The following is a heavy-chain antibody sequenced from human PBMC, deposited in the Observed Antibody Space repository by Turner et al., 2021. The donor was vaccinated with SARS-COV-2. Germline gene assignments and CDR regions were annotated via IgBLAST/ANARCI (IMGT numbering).Heavy chain of an antibody. Sequence: QLQLQESGPGLVKPSETLSLTCTVSGGSISSSSYYWGWIRQPPGKGLEWIGRIYYRGSTYYNPSLKSRVTISVDTSKNQFSLKLSSVTAADTAVYYCAGEVVVLTTTHYGMDVWGQGTTVTVSS. CDR2: IYYRGST. D-gene: IGHD1-26*01. V-gene: IGHV4-39*01. J-gene: IGHJ6*02. CDR3: AGEVVVLTTTHYGMDV. CDR1: GGSISSSSYY.